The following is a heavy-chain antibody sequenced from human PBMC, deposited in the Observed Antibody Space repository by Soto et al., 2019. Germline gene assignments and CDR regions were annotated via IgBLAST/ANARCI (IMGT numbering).Heavy chain of an antibody. CDR3: ARLGPYASGTYSFRRNRFDP. J-gene: IGHJ5*02. D-gene: IGHD3-10*01. CDR2: ISWNSGSI. V-gene: IGHV3-9*01. CDR1: GFTFDDYA. Sequence: GGSLRLSCAASGFTFDDYAMHWVRQAPGKGLEWVSGISWNSGSIGYADSVKGRFTISRDYSKNTVYLQMNSLRAEDTAVYFCARLGPYASGTYSFRRNRFDPWGQGTLVTVSS.